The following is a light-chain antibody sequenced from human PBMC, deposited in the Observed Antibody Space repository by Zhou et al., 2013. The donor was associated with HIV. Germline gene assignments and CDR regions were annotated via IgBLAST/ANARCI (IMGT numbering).Light chain of an antibody. CDR2: GAS. V-gene: IGKV3-20*01. CDR3: QQYNSFPLT. J-gene: IGKJ4*01. Sequence: EIVLTQSPGTLSLSPGERATLSCRASQSVSSNYLAWYQQKPGQAPRLLIYGASSRATGIPDRFSGSGSGTDFTLTISRLEPEDFATYYCQQYNSFPLTFGGGTKVEIK. CDR1: QSVSSNY.